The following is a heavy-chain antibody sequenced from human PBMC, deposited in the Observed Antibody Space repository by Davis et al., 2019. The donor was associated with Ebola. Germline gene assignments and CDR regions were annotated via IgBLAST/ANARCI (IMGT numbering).Heavy chain of an antibody. CDR3: ARTRGLYCSSTSCRPGSRFDP. CDR2: INHSGST. CDR1: GGSFSGYY. D-gene: IGHD2-2*01. V-gene: IGHV4-34*01. Sequence: SETLSLTCAVYGGSFSGYYWSWIRQPPGKGLEWIGEINHSGSTNYNPSLKSRVTISVDTSKNQFSLKLSSVTAADTAVYYCARTRGLYCSSTSCRPGSRFDPWGQGTLVTVSS. J-gene: IGHJ5*02.